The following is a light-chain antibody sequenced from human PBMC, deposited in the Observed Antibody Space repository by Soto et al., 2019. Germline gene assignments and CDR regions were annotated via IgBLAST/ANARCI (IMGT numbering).Light chain of an antibody. V-gene: IGKV1-5*01. CDR3: QHYGGMWT. Sequence: DIQMTQSPSTLSASVGDRVTITCRASQSISNRLAWYQQRPGKAPKVLIYDASSLESGVPSRFSGSGSGTEFALTISSLQPDDFATYWCQHYGGMWTFGQGTKVDIK. CDR1: QSISNR. J-gene: IGKJ1*01. CDR2: DAS.